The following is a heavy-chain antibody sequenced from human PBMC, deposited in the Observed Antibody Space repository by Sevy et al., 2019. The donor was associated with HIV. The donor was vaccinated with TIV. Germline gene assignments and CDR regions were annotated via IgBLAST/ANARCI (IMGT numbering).Heavy chain of an antibody. CDR2: IIPILGTV. V-gene: IGHV1-69*13. J-gene: IGHJ4*02. CDR3: ARGGGNGWYYFDY. CDR1: GGTFSSYG. Sequence: ASVKVSCKASGGTFSSYGISWVRQAPGQGLEWMGGIIPILGTVNYAQKFQGRVTITADESTKTAYMELGSLRSEDTAVYYCARGGGNGWYYFDYRGQETLVTVSS. D-gene: IGHD6-19*01.